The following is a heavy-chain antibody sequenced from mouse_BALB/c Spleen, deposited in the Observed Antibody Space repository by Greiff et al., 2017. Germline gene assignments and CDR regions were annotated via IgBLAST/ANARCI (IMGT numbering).Heavy chain of an antibody. D-gene: IGHD3-3*01. CDR3: ARCGDERAMDY. CDR2: IDPSDSET. V-gene: IGHV1-69*02. Sequence: QVQLQQPGAELVKPGAPVKLSCKASGYTFTSYWMNWVKQRPGRGLEWIGRIDPSDSETHYNQKFKDKATLTVDKSSSTAYIQLSSLTSEDSAVYYCARCGDERAMDYWGQGTSVTVSS. J-gene: IGHJ4*01. CDR1: GYTFTSYW.